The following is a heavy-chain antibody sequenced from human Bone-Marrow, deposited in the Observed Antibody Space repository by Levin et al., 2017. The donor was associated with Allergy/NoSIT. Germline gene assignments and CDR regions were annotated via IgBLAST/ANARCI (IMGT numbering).Heavy chain of an antibody. V-gene: IGHV4-39*01. CDR1: GGSISSSSYY. CDR2: IYYTGDT. J-gene: IGHJ4*02. CDR3: ARRYTTRVDY. D-gene: IGHD1-14*01. Sequence: NSSETLSLTCTGSGGSISSSSYYWGWVRQPPGKGLEWIGSIYYTGDTYYNPSLKNRVAISVDTSKNQFSLKLSSVTAADTAVYFCARRYTTRVDYWGQGTLVTVSS.